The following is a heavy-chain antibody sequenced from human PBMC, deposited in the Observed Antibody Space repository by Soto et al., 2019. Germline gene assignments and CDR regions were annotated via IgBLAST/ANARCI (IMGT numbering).Heavy chain of an antibody. CDR1: GYSFTAYW. V-gene: IGHV5-10-1*03. Sequence: VQLVQSGAEVKEPGESLRISCKGSGYSFTAYWITWVRQMPGKGLEWMGRIDPSDSYTNYSPSFQGHVTISSDKSISTAFLQWSSLKSSDTAMYYCARRQVWFGTDWFDPWGQGTLVTVSS. D-gene: IGHD3-10*01. CDR3: ARRQVWFGTDWFDP. J-gene: IGHJ5*02. CDR2: IDPSDSYT.